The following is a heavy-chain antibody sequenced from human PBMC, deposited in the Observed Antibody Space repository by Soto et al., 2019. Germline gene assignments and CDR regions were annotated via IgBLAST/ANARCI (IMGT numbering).Heavy chain of an antibody. J-gene: IGHJ4*02. CDR1: GFTVSSNY. Sequence: VQLVESGGGLIQPGGSLRLSCAASGFTVSSNYMSWVRQAAGKGLEWIAVIYAGSITFHADSVKGRFTISRDNSKNSLYLQMNSLRAGDTAVYYCARIPYYNSGTIFDYWGQGTLVTVSS. V-gene: IGHV3-53*01. D-gene: IGHD3-22*01. CDR3: ARIPYYNSGTIFDY. CDR2: IYAGSIT.